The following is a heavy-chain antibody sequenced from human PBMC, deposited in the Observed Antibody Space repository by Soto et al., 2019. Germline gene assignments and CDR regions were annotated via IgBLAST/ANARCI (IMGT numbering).Heavy chain of an antibody. V-gene: IGHV3-74*01. Sequence: GGSLRLSCAASGFSFSSHWMHWVRQAPGKGLVWVSRISTDGTTTGYADSVKGRFTISRDNARNTVYMQMNSLRAEDTAVYYCIRDRTTVTLFDSWGQGTLVTVSS. D-gene: IGHD4-17*01. J-gene: IGHJ5*01. CDR2: ISTDGTTT. CDR1: GFSFSSHW. CDR3: IRDRTTVTLFDS.